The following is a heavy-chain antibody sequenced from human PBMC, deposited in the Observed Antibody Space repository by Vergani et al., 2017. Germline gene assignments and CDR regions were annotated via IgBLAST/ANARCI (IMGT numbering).Heavy chain of an antibody. J-gene: IGHJ4*02. CDR2: INPNSGGT. CDR1: GYTFTGYY. D-gene: IGHD3-22*01. Sequence: VQLVQSGAEVKKPGASVKVSCKASGYTFTGYYMHWVRQAPGQGLEWMGWINPNSGGTNYAQKFQGRVTMTRDTSISTAYMGLSRLRSDDTAVYYCARTYYYDSSGYYFDYWGQGTLVTVSS. V-gene: IGHV1-2*02. CDR3: ARTYYYDSSGYYFDY.